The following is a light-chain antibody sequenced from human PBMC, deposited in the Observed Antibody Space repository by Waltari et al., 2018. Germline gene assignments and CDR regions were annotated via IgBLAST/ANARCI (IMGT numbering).Light chain of an antibody. V-gene: IGLV2-14*03. J-gene: IGLJ2*01. Sequence: QSALTQPASVSGSPGQSITISCPGTSSDVGDYNYFPWYQQHPVKAPKLLIYEVSNRPSGISNRFSGSKSGSTASLTISGLQAEDEADYYCSSYTSSSTLVFGGGTKLTVL. CDR1: SSDVGDYNY. CDR3: SSYTSSSTLV. CDR2: EVS.